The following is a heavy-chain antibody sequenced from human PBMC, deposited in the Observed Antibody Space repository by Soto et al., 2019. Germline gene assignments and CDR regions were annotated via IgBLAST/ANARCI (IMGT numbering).Heavy chain of an antibody. J-gene: IGHJ4*02. CDR3: AKDIWDSGSYSYYFDY. CDR2: ISYDGSNK. Sequence: PGGSLRLSCAASGFTFSSYGMHWVRQAPGKGLEWVAVISYDGSNKYYADSVKGRFTISRDNSKNTLYLQMNSLRAEDTAVYYCAKDIWDSGSYSYYFDYWGQGPMVTVSS. D-gene: IGHD1-26*01. V-gene: IGHV3-30*18. CDR1: GFTFSSYG.